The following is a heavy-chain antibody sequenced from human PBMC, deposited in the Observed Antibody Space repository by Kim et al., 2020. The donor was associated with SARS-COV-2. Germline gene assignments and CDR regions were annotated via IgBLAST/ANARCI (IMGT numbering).Heavy chain of an antibody. V-gene: IGHV3-21*01. Sequence: GGSLRLSCAASGFTFSSYSMNWVRQAPGKGLEWVSSISSSSSYIYYADSVKGRFTISRDNAKNSLYLQMNSLRAEDTAVYYCARDYYGSGSYYNTYKYYYYGMDVWGQGTTVTVSS. D-gene: IGHD3-10*01. CDR3: ARDYYGSGSYYNTYKYYYYGMDV. CDR1: GFTFSSYS. CDR2: ISSSSSYI. J-gene: IGHJ6*02.